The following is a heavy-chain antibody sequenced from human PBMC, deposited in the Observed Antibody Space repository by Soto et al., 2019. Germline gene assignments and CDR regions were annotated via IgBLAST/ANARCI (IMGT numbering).Heavy chain of an antibody. CDR1: GFTFSSYD. CDR2: IGTAGDT. Sequence: PGGSLRLSCAASGFTFSSYDMHWVRQATGKGLEWVSAIGTAGDTYYPGSVKGRFTISRENARNSLYLQMNSLRAGDTAVYYCARDRGRGDAFDIWGQGTMVTVSS. J-gene: IGHJ3*02. V-gene: IGHV3-13*01. CDR3: ARDRGRGDAFDI.